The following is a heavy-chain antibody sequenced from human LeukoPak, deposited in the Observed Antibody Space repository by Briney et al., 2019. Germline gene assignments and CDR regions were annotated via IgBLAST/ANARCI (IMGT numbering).Heavy chain of an antibody. CDR3: ARARYSSGWCLDY. CDR2: IYHSGST. J-gene: IGHJ4*02. CDR1: GGSINSSNW. Sequence: PSETLSLTCAVSGGSINSSNWWNWVRQPPGKGLEWIGEIYHSGSTNYNPSLKSRVTISVDKSKNQFSLKLSSVTAADTAVYYCARARYSSGWCLDYWGQGTLVTVSS. V-gene: IGHV4-4*02. D-gene: IGHD6-19*01.